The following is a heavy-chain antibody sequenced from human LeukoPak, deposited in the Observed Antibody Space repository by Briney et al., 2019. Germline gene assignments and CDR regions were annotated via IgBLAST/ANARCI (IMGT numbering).Heavy chain of an antibody. CDR1: GRSFSGYY. CDR2: INHSGST. Sequence: SETLSLTCAVYGRSFSGYYWSWIRQPPGKGLEWIGEINHSGSTNYNPSLKSRVTISVDTSKNQFSLKLSSVTAADTAVYYCARPTYGDYVYGDAFDIWGQGTMVTVSS. CDR3: ARPTYGDYVYGDAFDI. J-gene: IGHJ3*02. D-gene: IGHD4-17*01. V-gene: IGHV4-34*01.